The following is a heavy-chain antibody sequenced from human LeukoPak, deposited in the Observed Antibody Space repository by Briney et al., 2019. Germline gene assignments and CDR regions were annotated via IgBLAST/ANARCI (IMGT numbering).Heavy chain of an antibody. Sequence: SETLSLTCAVSGGSISSGGYSWSWIRQPPGKGLEWIGYIYHSGSTNYNPSLKSRVTISVDTSKNQFSLKLSSVTAADTAVYYCARLVVGATGAGLDYWGQGTLVAVSS. V-gene: IGHV4-30-2*01. CDR2: IYHSGST. D-gene: IGHD1-26*01. CDR1: GGSISSGGYS. J-gene: IGHJ4*02. CDR3: ARLVVGATGAGLDY.